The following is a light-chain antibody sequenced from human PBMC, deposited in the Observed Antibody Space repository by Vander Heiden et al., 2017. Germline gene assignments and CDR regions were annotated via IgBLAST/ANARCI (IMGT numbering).Light chain of an antibody. CDR1: SSNIGSNT. J-gene: IGLJ2*01. CDR3: AVWDDSLNGPVV. Sequence: QSVLTQPPSASGTPGQRVTVSCSGRSSNIGSNTVNWYQQLPGTAPKLLIYSNSQRPSGVPDRFSGSKSGTSATLAISGLQSEDEADYYCAVWDDSLNGPVVFGGGTKLTVL. V-gene: IGLV1-44*01. CDR2: SNS.